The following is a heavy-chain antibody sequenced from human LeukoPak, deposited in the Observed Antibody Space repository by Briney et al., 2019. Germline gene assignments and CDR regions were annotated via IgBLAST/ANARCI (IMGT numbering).Heavy chain of an antibody. V-gene: IGHV3-23*01. CDR3: AQGYNSGYYPY. CDR2: ISVDGETA. J-gene: IGHJ4*02. Sequence: GGSLRLSCTVSGFSVGSFGMSWVRQAPGKGLEWISAISVDGETAYYADSVKGRFIISRDNSKNTLYLQLSSLRAEDTAVYYCAQGYNSGYYPYWGQGSLVSVSS. CDR1: GFSVGSFG. D-gene: IGHD5-12*01.